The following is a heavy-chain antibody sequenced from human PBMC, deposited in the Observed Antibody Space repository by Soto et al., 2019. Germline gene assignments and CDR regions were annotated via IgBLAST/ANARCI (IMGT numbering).Heavy chain of an antibody. D-gene: IGHD3-22*01. CDR1: GGTFSNYG. J-gene: IGHJ6*02. CDR3: ARGGSDYEGSGYYQGHV. V-gene: IGHV1-69*12. CDR2: IVPIFGA. Sequence: QVQLVQSGAEVKKPGSSVKVSCKSSGGTFSNYGFSWVRQAPGQGLECMGVIVPIFGADHPQKFQGRVRITEDESTNTLFMERRGLRSEDTAVYYCARGGSDYEGSGYYQGHVWGQGTTVTVSS.